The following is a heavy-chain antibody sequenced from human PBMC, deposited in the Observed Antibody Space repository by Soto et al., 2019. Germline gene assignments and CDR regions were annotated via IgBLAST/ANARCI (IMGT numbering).Heavy chain of an antibody. CDR3: ARAAAYFYHYYYAMDV. Sequence: QVQLVESGEGVVQPGKSLRLSCAASRFTFSSYAMDWVRKAPGKGLEWVAVISHDGSEKYYGDSVKGRFTISRDNPKNTVYLQMNSLRPEDTAVYYCARAAAYFYHYYYAMDVWGQGTAVTVSS. J-gene: IGHJ6*02. D-gene: IGHD6-13*01. V-gene: IGHV3-30-3*01. CDR2: ISHDGSEK. CDR1: RFTFSSYA.